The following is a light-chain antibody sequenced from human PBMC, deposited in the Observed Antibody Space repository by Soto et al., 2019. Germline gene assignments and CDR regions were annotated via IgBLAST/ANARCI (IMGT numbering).Light chain of an antibody. J-gene: IGLJ1*01. V-gene: IGLV2-14*01. CDR2: DVS. CDR3: SSYTTRSTYV. Sequence: QSVLTQPASVSESPGQSITISCTGTSSDVGAYNYVSWYQQHPGKAPKLMLYDVSNRPSGLSSRFSGSKSGNTASLTISGLQAEDEADYYCSSYTTRSTYVFGTGTKVTVL. CDR1: SSDVGAYNY.